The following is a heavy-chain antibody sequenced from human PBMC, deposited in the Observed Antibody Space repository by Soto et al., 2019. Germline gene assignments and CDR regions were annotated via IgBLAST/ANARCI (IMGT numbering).Heavy chain of an antibody. CDR3: ARGRWLQLIYFDY. Sequence: PSENLSLTCTVSGGSISSYYWSWIRQPPGKGLEWIGCIYYSGSTNYNPSLKSRVTISVDTSKNQFSLNLRSVTAADTAVYYCARGRWLQLIYFDYWGQGTLVTVSS. CDR2: IYYSGST. CDR1: GGSISSYY. V-gene: IGHV4-59*01. J-gene: IGHJ4*02. D-gene: IGHD5-12*01.